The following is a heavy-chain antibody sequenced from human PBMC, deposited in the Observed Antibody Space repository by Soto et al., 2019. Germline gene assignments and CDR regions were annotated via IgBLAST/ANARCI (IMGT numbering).Heavy chain of an antibody. V-gene: IGHV4-59*01. CDR1: GDSMNNFY. CDR3: AKYRRTAAEGYTLDY. CDR2: IFYAGST. D-gene: IGHD6-13*01. Sequence: SETLSLTCTVSGDSMNNFYWSWIRQPPGKTLEWIGNIFYAGSTTYNPSLESRITMSVDTSKNQFSLRLSSVSAADTAVYFCAKYRRTAAEGYTLDYWGRGTLVTVSS. J-gene: IGHJ4*02.